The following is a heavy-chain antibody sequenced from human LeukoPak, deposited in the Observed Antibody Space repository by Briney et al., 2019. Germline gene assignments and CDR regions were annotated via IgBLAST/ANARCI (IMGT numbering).Heavy chain of an antibody. Sequence: GGSLRLSCAASGFTFSSYSMNWVRQAPGKGLEWVSSISSSSSYINYADSVKGRFTISRDNAKNSLYLQMNSRRAEDTAVYYCARVVRVDSSGLYRFYYYGMDVWGKGTTVTVSS. CDR3: ARVVRVDSSGLYRFYYYGMDV. D-gene: IGHD6-19*01. J-gene: IGHJ6*04. CDR1: GFTFSSYS. V-gene: IGHV3-21*01. CDR2: ISSSSSYI.